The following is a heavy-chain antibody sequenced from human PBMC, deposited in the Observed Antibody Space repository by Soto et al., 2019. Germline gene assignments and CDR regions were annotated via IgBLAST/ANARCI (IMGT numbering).Heavy chain of an antibody. CDR2: IYASNGNT. Sequence: ASVKVSCKASGYTFSNFAMQCVRQAPGQILEWMGWIYASNGNTQYSHKIQGRVTLTRDTSASTAYMELSSLRSEDTAVYYCAHTGVARGVFDIWGQGTLVTVSS. D-gene: IGHD2-8*02. CDR1: GYTFSNFA. V-gene: IGHV1-3*01. J-gene: IGHJ3*02. CDR3: AHTGVARGVFDI.